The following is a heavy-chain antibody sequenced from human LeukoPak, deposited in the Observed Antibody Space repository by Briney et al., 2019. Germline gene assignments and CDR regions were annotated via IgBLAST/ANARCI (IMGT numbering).Heavy chain of an antibody. CDR3: AKDLSPLYYYYGMDV. CDR1: GFTFSSYA. J-gene: IGHJ6*02. Sequence: PGGSLRLSCAASGFTFSSYAMHWVRQAPGKGLEYVSAISGSGGSTYYADSVKGRFTISRDNSKNTLYLQMNSLSAEDTAVYYCAKDLSPLYYYYGMDVWGQGTTVTVSS. CDR2: ISGSGGST. V-gene: IGHV3-23*01.